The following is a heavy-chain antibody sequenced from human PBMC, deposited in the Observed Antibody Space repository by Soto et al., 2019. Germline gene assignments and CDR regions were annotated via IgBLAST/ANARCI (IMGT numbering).Heavy chain of an antibody. CDR1: GGTFSSYA. CDR3: ARDRTDSSSWYVVDWFDP. Sequence: SVKVSCKASGGTFSSYAISWVRQAPGQGLEWMGGIIPIFGTANYAQKFQGRVTITADESTSTAYMELSSLRSEDTAVYYCARDRTDSSSWYVVDWFDPWGQGTLVTVS. CDR2: IIPIFGTA. D-gene: IGHD6-13*01. J-gene: IGHJ5*02. V-gene: IGHV1-69*13.